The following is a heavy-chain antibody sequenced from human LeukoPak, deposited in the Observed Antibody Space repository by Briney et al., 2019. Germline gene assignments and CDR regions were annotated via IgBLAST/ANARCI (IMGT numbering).Heavy chain of an antibody. Sequence: PGGSLRLSCAASGFTFSDYYMSWIRQAPGKGLEWVSAISGSGGSTYYADSVKGRFTISRDNSKNTLYLQMNSLRAEDTAVYYCAKDTTYYDSSGAFDIWGQGTMVTVSS. D-gene: IGHD3-22*01. CDR2: ISGSGGST. CDR3: AKDTTYYDSSGAFDI. J-gene: IGHJ3*02. V-gene: IGHV3-23*01. CDR1: GFTFSDYY.